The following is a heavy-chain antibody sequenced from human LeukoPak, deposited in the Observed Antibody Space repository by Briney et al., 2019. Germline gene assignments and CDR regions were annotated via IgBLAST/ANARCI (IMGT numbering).Heavy chain of an antibody. D-gene: IGHD5-18*01. J-gene: IGHJ4*02. V-gene: IGHV3-21*01. CDR3: ARGGYSYGDY. Sequence: PGGCLRLSCAASGFTFSSYSMNWVRQAPGKGLEWVSSISSSSSYIYYADSVKGRFTISRDNSKNTLYLQMNSLRAEDTAVYYCARGGYSYGDYWGQGTLVTVSS. CDR1: GFTFSSYS. CDR2: ISSSSSYI.